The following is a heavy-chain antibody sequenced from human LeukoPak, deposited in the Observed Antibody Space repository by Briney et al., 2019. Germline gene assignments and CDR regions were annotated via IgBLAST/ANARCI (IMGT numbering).Heavy chain of an antibody. Sequence: PGGSLRLSCAASGFTFSSYSMNWVRQAPGKGLEWVSYISSSSSTIYYADSVKGRFTISRDNAKNSLYLQMNSLRDEDTAVYYCAREGGLVYCTNGVCYTSYYYYGMDVWGQGTTVTVSS. D-gene: IGHD2-8*01. CDR3: AREGGLVYCTNGVCYTSYYYYGMDV. CDR1: GFTFSSYS. J-gene: IGHJ6*02. V-gene: IGHV3-48*02. CDR2: ISSSSSTI.